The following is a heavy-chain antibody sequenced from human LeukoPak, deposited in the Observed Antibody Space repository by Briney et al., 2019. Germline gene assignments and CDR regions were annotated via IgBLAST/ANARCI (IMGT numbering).Heavy chain of an antibody. CDR1: GGSISSYY. CDR3: ARAYYYYYYMDV. J-gene: IGHJ6*03. V-gene: IGHV4-59*01. Sequence: PSETLSLTCTVSGGSISSYYWSWIRQPPGKGLEWIGYIYYSGSTNYNPSLKSRVNISADTSKNRFSLKLSSVTAADTAVYYCARAYYYYYYMDVWGKGTTVTVSS. CDR2: IYYSGST.